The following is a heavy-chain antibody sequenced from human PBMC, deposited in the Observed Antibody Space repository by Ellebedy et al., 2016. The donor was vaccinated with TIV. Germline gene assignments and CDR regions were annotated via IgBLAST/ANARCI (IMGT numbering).Heavy chain of an antibody. Sequence: ASVKVSCXASGYTFTGYYMHWVRQAPGQGLEWMGWINPNSGGTNYAQKFQGRVTMTRDTSISTAYMELSRLRSDDTAVYYCARVTTPRIAVAGPPDYWGQGTLVTVSS. CDR3: ARVTTPRIAVAGPPDY. J-gene: IGHJ4*02. D-gene: IGHD6-19*01. CDR2: INPNSGGT. V-gene: IGHV1-2*02. CDR1: GYTFTGYY.